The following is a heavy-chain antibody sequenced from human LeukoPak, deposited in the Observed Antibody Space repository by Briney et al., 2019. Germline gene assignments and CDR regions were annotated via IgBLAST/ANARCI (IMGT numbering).Heavy chain of an antibody. CDR3: ARTVVVVAAHNWFDP. D-gene: IGHD2-15*01. V-gene: IGHV3-53*01. J-gene: IGHJ5*02. CDR2: IYSGGST. CDR1: GFTVSSNY. Sequence: GGSLRLSCAASGFTVSSNYMSWVRQAPGKGLEWVSVIYSGGSTYYADSVKGRFTISRDNSKNTLYLQMNSLRAEDTAVYYCARTVVVVAAHNWFDPWGQGTLVTVSS.